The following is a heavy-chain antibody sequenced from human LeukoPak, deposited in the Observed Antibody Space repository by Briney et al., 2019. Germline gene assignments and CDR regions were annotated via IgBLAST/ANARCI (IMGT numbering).Heavy chain of an antibody. CDR1: GFTFSSYE. CDR3: ARDRERRYSYSIDY. CDR2: ISSSGSTI. Sequence: QPGGSLRLSCAASGFTFSSYEMNWVRQAPGKGLEWASYISSSGSTIYYADSVKGRFTISRDNAKNSLYLQMNSLRAEDTAVYYCARDRERRYSYSIDYWGQGTLVTVSS. V-gene: IGHV3-48*03. J-gene: IGHJ4*02. D-gene: IGHD5-18*01.